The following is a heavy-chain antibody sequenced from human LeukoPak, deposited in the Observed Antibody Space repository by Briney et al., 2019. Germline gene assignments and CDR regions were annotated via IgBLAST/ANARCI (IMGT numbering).Heavy chain of an antibody. CDR1: GFTFSDYW. Sequence: GGSLRLSCAASGFTFSDYWMHRVRQAPGKGLEWVANIKQDGSAKYYVDSVKGRFTISRDNAKNSLYLQMNSLRAEDTAVYYCARRYFDSWGQGTLVTVSS. CDR2: IKQDGSAK. J-gene: IGHJ4*02. CDR3: ARRYFDS. V-gene: IGHV3-7*03.